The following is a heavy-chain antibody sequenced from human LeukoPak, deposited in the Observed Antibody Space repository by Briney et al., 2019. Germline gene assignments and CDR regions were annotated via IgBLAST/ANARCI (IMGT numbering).Heavy chain of an antibody. CDR2: IYTSGST. V-gene: IGHV4-4*07. J-gene: IGHJ5*02. Sequence: SETLSLTCTVSGGSISSYYWSWIRQPAGKGLEWIGRIYTSGSTNYNPSLKSRVTMSVDTSKNQFSLKLSSVTAADTAVYYCARDATKGSYSEKGWFDPWGQGTLVTVSS. CDR1: GGSISSYY. D-gene: IGHD3-10*01. CDR3: ARDATKGSYSEKGWFDP.